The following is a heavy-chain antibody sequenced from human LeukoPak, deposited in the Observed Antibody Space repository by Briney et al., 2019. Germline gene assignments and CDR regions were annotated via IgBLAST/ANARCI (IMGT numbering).Heavy chain of an antibody. J-gene: IGHJ1*01. CDR1: GGSISSYY. Sequence: SETLSLTCTVSGGSISSYYWSWIRQPPGKGLEWIGYIYYTGSTNYNPSLKSRVTISVDTSKNQFSLKLSSVTAADTAVYYCARDERTYSSGWYAYFQHWGQGTLVTVSS. D-gene: IGHD6-19*01. CDR3: ARDERTYSSGWYAYFQH. V-gene: IGHV4-59*01. CDR2: IYYTGST.